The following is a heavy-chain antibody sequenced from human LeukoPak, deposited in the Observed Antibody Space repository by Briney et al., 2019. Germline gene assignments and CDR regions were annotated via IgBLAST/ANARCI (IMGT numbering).Heavy chain of an antibody. CDR3: ARDSPSSSGANDAFDI. V-gene: IGHV1-46*01. CDR1: GYTFTSYY. CDR2: INPSGGST. Sequence: ASVKVSCKASGYTFTSYYMHWVRQAPGQGLEWMGIINPSGGSTSYAQKFQGRVTMTRDTPTSTVYMELSSLRSEDTAVYYCARDSPSSSGANDAFDIWGQGTMVTVSS. D-gene: IGHD3-16*01. J-gene: IGHJ3*02.